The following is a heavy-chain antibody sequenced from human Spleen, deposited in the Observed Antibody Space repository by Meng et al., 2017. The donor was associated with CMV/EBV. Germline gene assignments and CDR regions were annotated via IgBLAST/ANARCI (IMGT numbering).Heavy chain of an antibody. CDR3: AKSATMVTWYFDL. D-gene: IGHD5-18*01. J-gene: IGHJ2*01. Sequence: GESLKISCAASGFTFSSYGMHWVRQAPGKGLEWVAFIRYDGSNKYYADSVKGRFTISRDNSKNTLDLQMNSLRAEDTAVYYCAKSATMVTWYFDLWGRGTLVTVSS. CDR1: GFTFSSYG. CDR2: IRYDGSNK. V-gene: IGHV3-30*02.